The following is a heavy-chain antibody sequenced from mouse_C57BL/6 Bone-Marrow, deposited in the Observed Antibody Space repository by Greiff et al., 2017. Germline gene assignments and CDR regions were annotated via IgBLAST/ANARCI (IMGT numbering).Heavy chain of an antibody. J-gene: IGHJ1*03. CDR2: INPSSGYT. CDR1: GYTFTSYW. V-gene: IGHV1-7*01. D-gene: IGHD4-1*01. CDR3: ARSPLGRPWYIDV. Sequence: QVQLQQSGAELAKPGASVKLSCKASGYTFTSYWMHWVKQRPGQGLEWIGYINPSSGYTKYNQKFKDKATLTADKSSSTAYMQLSSLTYEGSAVYDSARSPLGRPWYIDVWGTGTTVTVSS.